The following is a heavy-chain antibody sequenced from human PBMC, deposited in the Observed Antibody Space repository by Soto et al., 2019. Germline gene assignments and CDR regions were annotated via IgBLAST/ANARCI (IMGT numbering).Heavy chain of an antibody. Sequence: GASVKVSCKASGYTFTSYDINWVRQATGQGLEWMGWMNPNSGNTGYAQKFQGRVTMTRNTSISTAYMELSSLRSEDTAVYYCARVSLTGLSVSVSLDYWGQGTLVTVSS. CDR3: ARVSLTGLSVSVSLDY. V-gene: IGHV1-8*01. J-gene: IGHJ4*02. D-gene: IGHD7-27*01. CDR1: GYTFTSYD. CDR2: MNPNSGNT.